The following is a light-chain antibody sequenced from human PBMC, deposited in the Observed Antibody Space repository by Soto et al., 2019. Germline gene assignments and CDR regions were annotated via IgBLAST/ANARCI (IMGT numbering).Light chain of an antibody. CDR3: AAWDDSLTGPV. Sequence: QSVLTQPPSASVTPGQTVIVSCSGSRSDIGSNSVNWYQHLPGTAPKLLIYNNNQRPSGVPDRFSGSKSGTSASLAISGLQSEDEADYYCAAWDDSLTGPVFGTGTKVTV. CDR2: NNN. J-gene: IGLJ1*01. V-gene: IGLV1-44*01. CDR1: RSDIGSNS.